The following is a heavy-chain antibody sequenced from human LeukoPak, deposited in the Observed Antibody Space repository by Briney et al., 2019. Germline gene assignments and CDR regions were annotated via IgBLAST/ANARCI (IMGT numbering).Heavy chain of an antibody. CDR1: GGSISSGSYY. D-gene: IGHD1-26*01. CDR3: ARDFEGGYYVGYAFDI. V-gene: IGHV4-61*02. CDR2: IYTSGST. J-gene: IGHJ3*02. Sequence: KPSETLSLTCTVSGGSISSGSYYWSWIRQPAGKGLEWIGRIYTSGSTNYNPSLKSRVTISVDTSKNQFSLKLSSVTAADTAVYYCARDFEGGYYVGYAFDIWGQGTMVTVSS.